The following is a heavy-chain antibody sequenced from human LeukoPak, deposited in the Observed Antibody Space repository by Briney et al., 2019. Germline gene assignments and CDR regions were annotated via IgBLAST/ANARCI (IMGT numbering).Heavy chain of an antibody. D-gene: IGHD1-26*01. CDR1: GYTFTSYY. CDR3: AREEGIVGATTSDYYYGMDV. Sequence: GASVKVSCKASGYTFTSYYMHWVRQAPGQGLEWMGIINPSGGSTSYAQKLQGRVTMTRDTSTSTVYMELSSLSSEDTAVYYCAREEGIVGATTSDYYYGMDVWGQGTTVTVSS. V-gene: IGHV1-46*01. CDR2: INPSGGST. J-gene: IGHJ6*02.